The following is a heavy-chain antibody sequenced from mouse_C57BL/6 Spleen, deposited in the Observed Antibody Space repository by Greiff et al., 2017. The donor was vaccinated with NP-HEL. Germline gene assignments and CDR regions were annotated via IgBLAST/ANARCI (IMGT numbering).Heavy chain of an antibody. CDR3: ARHEEDYGSSYGYCYV. V-gene: IGHV1-62-2*01. CDR2: FYPGSGSI. CDR1: GYAFTEYT. Sequence: VQLQQSGAELVKPGASVKLSCKASGYAFTEYTIHWVKQRSGQGLEWIGWFYPGSGSIKYNEKFKDKATLTADKSSSTVYMELSRLTSEDSAVYLCARHEEDYGSSYGYCYVWGTGTTVTVSS. J-gene: IGHJ1*03. D-gene: IGHD1-1*01.